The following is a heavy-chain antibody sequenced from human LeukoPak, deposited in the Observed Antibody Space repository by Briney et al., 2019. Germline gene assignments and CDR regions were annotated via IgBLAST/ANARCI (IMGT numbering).Heavy chain of an antibody. J-gene: IGHJ5*02. Sequence: NPSETLSLTCTVSGGSISSRSNYWSWIRQPPGKGLEWIGEINHSGSTNYNPSLKSRVTISVDTSKNQFSLKLSSVTAADTAVYYCARGGYYYGSGSYYRIPSSWFDPWGQGTLVTVSS. CDR3: ARGGYYYGSGSYYRIPSSWFDP. D-gene: IGHD3-10*01. CDR2: INHSGST. CDR1: GGSISSRSNY. V-gene: IGHV4-39*07.